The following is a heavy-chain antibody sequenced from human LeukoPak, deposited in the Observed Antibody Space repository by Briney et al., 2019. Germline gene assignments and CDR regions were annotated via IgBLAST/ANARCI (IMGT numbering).Heavy chain of an antibody. CDR2: INSDGSTA. V-gene: IGHV3-74*01. Sequence: GGSLRLSCAASGFTLSTYWMHWVRQAPGKGLVWVSRINSDGSTATYADSVKGRFTISRDNSKNTLYLQMNSLRAEDMAVYYCAKDGGGYYPYYYYYMDVWGKGTTVTISS. CDR3: AKDGGGYYPYYYYYMDV. J-gene: IGHJ6*03. CDR1: GFTLSTYW. D-gene: IGHD3-22*01.